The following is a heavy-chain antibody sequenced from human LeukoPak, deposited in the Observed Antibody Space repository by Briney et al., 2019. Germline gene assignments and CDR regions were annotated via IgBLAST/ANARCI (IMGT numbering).Heavy chain of an antibody. J-gene: IGHJ4*02. CDR1: GYTFIGYY. D-gene: IGHD6-19*01. CDR2: INPDSGGT. CDR3: AREGSGWYGNFDY. Sequence: GASVKVSCKASGYTFIGYYMHWVRQAAGKGLEWMGWINPDSGGTNYAQKFQGRVTMTRDTSISTAYMEVSRLRSDDTAVYYCAREGSGWYGNFDYWGQGTLVTVSP. V-gene: IGHV1-2*02.